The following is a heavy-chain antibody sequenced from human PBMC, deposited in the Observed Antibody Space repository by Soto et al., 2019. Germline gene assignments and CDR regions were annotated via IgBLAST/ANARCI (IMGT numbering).Heavy chain of an antibody. CDR3: AKWGDGYNSGFDY. D-gene: IGHD5-12*01. V-gene: IGHV1-69*02. Sequence: ASVKVSCKAIGYSFTSHYMHWVRQAPGQGLEWMGRIVPILGIANYAQKFQGRVTITADKSTSTAYMELSSLRSEDTAVYYCAKWGDGYNSGFDYWGQGALVTVSS. J-gene: IGHJ4*02. CDR1: GYSFTSHY. CDR2: IVPILGIA.